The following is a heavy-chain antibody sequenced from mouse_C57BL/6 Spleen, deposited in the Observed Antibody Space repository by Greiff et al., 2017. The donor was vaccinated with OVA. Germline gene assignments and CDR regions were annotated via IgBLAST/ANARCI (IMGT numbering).Heavy chain of an antibody. D-gene: IGHD4-1*01. CDR3: ARDPPNWDGFAY. Sequence: EVQVVESGGGLVKPGGSLKLSCAASGFTFSSYAMSWVRQTPEKRLEWVATISDGGSYTYYPDNVKGRFTISRDNAKNNLYLQMSHLKSEDTAMYYCARDPPNWDGFAYWGQGTLVTVSA. CDR1: GFTFSSYA. J-gene: IGHJ3*01. CDR2: ISDGGSYT. V-gene: IGHV5-4*01.